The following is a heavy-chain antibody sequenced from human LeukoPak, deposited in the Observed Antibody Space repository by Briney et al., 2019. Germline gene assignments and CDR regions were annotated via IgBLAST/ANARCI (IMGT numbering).Heavy chain of an antibody. Sequence: ASVKVSCTASGYTFTSYDINWVRQATGQGLEWMGWMNPNSGNTGYAQKFQGRVTMTRNTSISTAYMELSSLRSEDTAVYYCARGRRYCSSTSCSPRGYYYGMDVWGQGTTVTVSS. CDR2: MNPNSGNT. D-gene: IGHD2-2*01. CDR1: GYTFTSYD. CDR3: ARGRRYCSSTSCSPRGYYYGMDV. V-gene: IGHV1-8*01. J-gene: IGHJ6*02.